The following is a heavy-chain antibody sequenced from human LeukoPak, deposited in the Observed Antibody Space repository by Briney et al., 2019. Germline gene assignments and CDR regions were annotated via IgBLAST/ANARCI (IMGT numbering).Heavy chain of an antibody. J-gene: IGHJ6*03. CDR1: GYTFTGYY. CDR3: ARGDYYGSGSYYNGFYYYYMDV. Sequence: ASVKVSCKASGYTFTGYYMHWVRQAPGQGLEWMGWINPNSGGTNYAQKFQGRVTMTRDTSISTAYMELSRLRSDDTAVYYCARGDYYGSGSYYNGFYYYYMDVWGKGTTVTVSS. D-gene: IGHD3-10*01. V-gene: IGHV1-2*02. CDR2: INPNSGGT.